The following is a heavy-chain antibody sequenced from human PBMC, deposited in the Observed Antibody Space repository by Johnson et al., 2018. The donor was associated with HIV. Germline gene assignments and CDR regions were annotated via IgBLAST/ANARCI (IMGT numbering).Heavy chain of an antibody. CDR3: TRGGGAYCGDDCLRTFDI. V-gene: IGHV3-66*01. CDR2: IYSDGST. Sequence: VQLVESVGGLVQPGVSLRLSCVASGFTVSSSYMSWVRQAPGKGLEWVSVIYSDGSTYYADSVKGRFSISRDNSKNTVYLQMNSLTADDTAVYYCTRGGGAYCGDDCLRTFDIWGQGTMVTASS. CDR1: GFTVSSSY. J-gene: IGHJ3*02. D-gene: IGHD2-21*02.